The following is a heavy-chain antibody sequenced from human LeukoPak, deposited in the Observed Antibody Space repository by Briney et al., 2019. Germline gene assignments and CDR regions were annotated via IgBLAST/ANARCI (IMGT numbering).Heavy chain of an antibody. CDR3: AKDYGSYTPGYFDY. Sequence: GGSLRLSCAASGFTFSSYGMHWVRQAPGKGLEWVAFIRYDGSNKYYADSVKGRFTISRDNSKNTLYLQMNSLRAEDTAVYYCAKDYGSYTPGYFDYWGQGTLVTVSS. D-gene: IGHD1-26*01. V-gene: IGHV3-30*02. CDR1: GFTFSSYG. J-gene: IGHJ4*02. CDR2: IRYDGSNK.